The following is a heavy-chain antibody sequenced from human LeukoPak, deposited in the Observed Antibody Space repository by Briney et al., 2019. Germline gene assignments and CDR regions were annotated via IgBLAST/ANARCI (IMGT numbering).Heavy chain of an antibody. CDR1: GGSIDSTNW. D-gene: IGHD1-26*01. V-gene: IGHV4-4*02. Sequence: SETLSLTCDVSGGSIDSTNWWSWVRQPPGKGLEWIGEIYHSGSTNYNPSLKSRVTISVDKSKNQFSLKLSSVIAADTAVYYCARDSGSYAINYWGQGTLVTVSS. CDR2: IYHSGST. CDR3: ARDSGSYAINY. J-gene: IGHJ4*02.